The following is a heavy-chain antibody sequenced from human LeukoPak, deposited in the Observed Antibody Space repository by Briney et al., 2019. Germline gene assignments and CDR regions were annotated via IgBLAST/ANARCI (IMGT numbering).Heavy chain of an antibody. J-gene: IGHJ5*02. Sequence: GGSLRLSCAASGFTFSSYWMNWVRQAPEKGLEWVANIKQDGSEKYYVDSVKGRFTISRDNAKNSLYLQMNSLRAEDTAVYYRARDLGYDFWSGYYTGWFDPWGQGTLVTVSS. CDR2: IKQDGSEK. D-gene: IGHD3-3*01. V-gene: IGHV3-7*01. CDR3: ARDLGYDFWSGYYTGWFDP. CDR1: GFTFSSYW.